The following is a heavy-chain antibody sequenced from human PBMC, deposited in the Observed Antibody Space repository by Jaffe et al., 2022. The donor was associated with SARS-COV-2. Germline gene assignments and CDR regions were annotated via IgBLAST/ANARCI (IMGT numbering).Heavy chain of an antibody. D-gene: IGHD3-3*01. Sequence: EVQLVESGGGLIQPGGSLRLSCAASGFTVSSNYMSWVRQAPGKGLEWVSVIYSGGSTYYADSVKGRFTISRDNSKNTLYLQMNSLRAEDTAVYYCARENPYDFWSGYWASFFDYWGQGTLVTVSS. CDR1: GFTVSSNY. J-gene: IGHJ4*02. V-gene: IGHV3-53*01. CDR2: IYSGGST. CDR3: ARENPYDFWSGYWASFFDY.